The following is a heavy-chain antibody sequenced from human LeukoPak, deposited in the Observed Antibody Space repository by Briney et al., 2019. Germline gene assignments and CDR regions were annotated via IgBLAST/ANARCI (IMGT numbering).Heavy chain of an antibody. D-gene: IGHD3-10*01. J-gene: IGHJ5*02. CDR3: ARGPSRDYGSGSSWFDP. Sequence: EASVKVSCKASGYTFTSYDINWVRQATGQGLEWMGWMNPNSGNTGYAQKFQGRVTMTRNTSINTAYMELSSLRSEDTAVYYCARGPSRDYGSGSSWFDPWGQGTLVTVSS. CDR2: MNPNSGNT. V-gene: IGHV1-8*01. CDR1: GYTFTSYD.